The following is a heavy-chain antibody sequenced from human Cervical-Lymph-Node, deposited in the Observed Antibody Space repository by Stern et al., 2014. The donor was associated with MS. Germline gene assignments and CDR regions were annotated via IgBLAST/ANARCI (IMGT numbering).Heavy chain of an antibody. CDR3: ARHPFDY. V-gene: IGHV4-39*01. CDR1: GGSISRSSFF. Sequence: QLQLQESGPRLVKPSETLSLTCTVSGGSISRSSFFWGWIRQPPGKGLEWIGSISYSGRTSYNPSVKSRVTISVDTSKNQFSLNVRSVTTADTAVFYCARHPFDYWGQGALVTVSS. J-gene: IGHJ4*02. CDR2: ISYSGRT.